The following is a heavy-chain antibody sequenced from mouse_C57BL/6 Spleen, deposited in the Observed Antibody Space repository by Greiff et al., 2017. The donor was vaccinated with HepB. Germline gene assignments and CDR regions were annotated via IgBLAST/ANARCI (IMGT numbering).Heavy chain of an antibody. J-gene: IGHJ3*01. CDR3: ARVEEGFAY. CDR2: ISDGGSYT. CDR1: GFTFSSYA. V-gene: IGHV5-4*01. Sequence: EVQGVESGGGLVKPGGSLKLSCAASGFTFSSYAMSWVRQTPEKRLEWVATISDGGSYTYYPDNVKGRFTISRDNAKNNLYLQMSHLKSEDTAMYYCARVEEGFAYWGQGTLVTVSA.